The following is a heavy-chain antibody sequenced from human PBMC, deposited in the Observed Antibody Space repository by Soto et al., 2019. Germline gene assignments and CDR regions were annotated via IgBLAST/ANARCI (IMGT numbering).Heavy chain of an antibody. CDR3: ASAYSDAFDI. D-gene: IGHD2-15*01. J-gene: IGHJ3*02. V-gene: IGHV3-11*01. CDR1: GFTFSNYY. CDR2: ISSSGSGI. Sequence: QVQLVESGGGWVKPGGSLRLSCAASGFTFSNYYMTWIRQAPGKGLEWVSYISSSGSGIYYPDSVKGRFTISRDNAKNSLYLQMSSLRAEDTAVYYCASAYSDAFDIWGQGTMVTVSS.